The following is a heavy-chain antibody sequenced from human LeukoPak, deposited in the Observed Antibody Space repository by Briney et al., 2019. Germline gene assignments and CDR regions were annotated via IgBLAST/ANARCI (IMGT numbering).Heavy chain of an antibody. D-gene: IGHD3-10*01. V-gene: IGHV4-34*01. J-gene: IGHJ5*02. Sequence: SETLSLTCAVYGGSFSGYYWSWIRQPPGKGLDWIGEINHSGSTNYKPPLTHGVTMSVDTSKNQFSLKLSSVTAADTAVYYCARDSGTTGEVKFDPWGQGTLVTVSS. CDR1: GGSFSGYY. CDR3: ARDSGTTGEVKFDP. CDR2: INHSGST.